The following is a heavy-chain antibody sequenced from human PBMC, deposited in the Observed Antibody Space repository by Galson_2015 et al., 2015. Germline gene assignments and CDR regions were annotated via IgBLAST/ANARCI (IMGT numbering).Heavy chain of an antibody. CDR3: ARDGGYVADKGMDV. CDR2: ISYDGSNK. D-gene: IGHD5-12*01. Sequence: SLRLSCAASGFTFSSYAMHWVRQAPGKGLEWVAVISYDGSNKYYADSVKGRFTISRDNSKNTLYLQMNSLRAEDTAVYYCARDGGYVADKGMDVWGQGTTVTVSS. V-gene: IGHV3-30-3*01. CDR1: GFTFSSYA. J-gene: IGHJ6*02.